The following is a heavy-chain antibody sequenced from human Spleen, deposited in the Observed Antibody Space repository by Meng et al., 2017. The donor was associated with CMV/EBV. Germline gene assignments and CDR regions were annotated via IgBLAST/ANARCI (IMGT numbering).Heavy chain of an antibody. Sequence: GESLKISCAASGFTFSSYAMQWVRQAPGKGLEWVAVISYDGNSKFYADSVKGRFTISRDDSKNTLYLQMNSLRGEDTAVYYCAKGYRPYYYGMDVWGQGTTVTVSS. J-gene: IGHJ6*02. D-gene: IGHD5-18*01. CDR1: GFTFSSYA. CDR3: AKGYRPYYYGMDV. V-gene: IGHV3-30-3*01. CDR2: ISYDGNSK.